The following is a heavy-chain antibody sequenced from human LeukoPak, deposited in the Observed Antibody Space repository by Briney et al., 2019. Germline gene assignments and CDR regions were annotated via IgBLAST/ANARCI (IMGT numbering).Heavy chain of an antibody. J-gene: IGHJ4*02. CDR3: ARGMATILFDY. Sequence: TGGSLRLSCAASGFTFDDYAMHWVRQAPGKGLEWVSGISWNSGSIGYAGSVKGRFTISRDNAKNSLYLQMNSLRAEDTALYYCARGMATILFDYWGQGTLVTVSS. CDR1: GFTFDDYA. CDR2: ISWNSGSI. V-gene: IGHV3-9*01. D-gene: IGHD5-24*01.